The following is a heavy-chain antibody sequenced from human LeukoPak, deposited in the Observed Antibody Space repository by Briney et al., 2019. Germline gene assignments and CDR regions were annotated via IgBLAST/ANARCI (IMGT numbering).Heavy chain of an antibody. J-gene: IGHJ4*02. D-gene: IGHD6-13*01. CDR1: GFTFSSYG. Sequence: GGSLRLSCAASGFTFSSYGMHWVRQAPGKGLEWVAVISYDGSNKYYADSVKGRFTISRDNSKNTLYLQMNSLRAEDTAVYYCAKQHRAKYSSSWYGEPDYWGQGTLVTVSS. V-gene: IGHV3-30*18. CDR2: ISYDGSNK. CDR3: AKQHRAKYSSSWYGEPDY.